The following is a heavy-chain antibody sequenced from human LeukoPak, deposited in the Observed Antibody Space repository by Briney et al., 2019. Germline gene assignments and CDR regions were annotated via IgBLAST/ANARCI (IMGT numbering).Heavy chain of an antibody. J-gene: IGHJ4*02. CDR3: ARSAIMVYVIDC. D-gene: IGHD2-8*01. CDR1: GGSFSGYY. Sequence: SETLSLTCAVYGGSFSGYYWSWIRQPPGKGLEWIGEINHSGSTNYNPSLKSRVTISVDTSKNQFSLKLSSVTAADTAVYYCARSAIMVYVIDCWGQGTLVTVSS. CDR2: INHSGST. V-gene: IGHV4-34*01.